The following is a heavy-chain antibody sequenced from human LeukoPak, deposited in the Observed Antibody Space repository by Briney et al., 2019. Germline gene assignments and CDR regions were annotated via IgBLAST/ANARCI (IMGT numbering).Heavy chain of an antibody. CDR1: GFNFGVVA. Sequence: GGSLRLSCAPSGFNFGVVAMDWIRQAPGKGLEWVGFIRHREYGGTAEYGASVNGRFAISRDDSKSIVYLQMNDLRTEDTGVYYCARERAGDVDYWGLGTLVTVSS. CDR3: ARERAGDVDY. CDR2: IRHREYGGTA. J-gene: IGHJ4*02. V-gene: IGHV3-49*03.